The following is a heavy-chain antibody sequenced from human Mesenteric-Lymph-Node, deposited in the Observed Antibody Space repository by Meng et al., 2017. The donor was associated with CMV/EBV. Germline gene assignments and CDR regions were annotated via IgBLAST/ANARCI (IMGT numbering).Heavy chain of an antibody. D-gene: IGHD6-13*01. CDR2: INPNSGGT. Sequence: ASVKVSCKASGYTFTGYYMHWVRQAPGQGLEWMGRINPNSGGTNYAQKFQGRVTITADKSTSTAYMELSSLRSEDTAVYYCARPYSSSWNGYNWFDPWGQGTLVTVSS. V-gene: IGHV1-2*02. CDR3: ARPYSSSWNGYNWFDP. CDR1: GYTFTGYY. J-gene: IGHJ5*02.